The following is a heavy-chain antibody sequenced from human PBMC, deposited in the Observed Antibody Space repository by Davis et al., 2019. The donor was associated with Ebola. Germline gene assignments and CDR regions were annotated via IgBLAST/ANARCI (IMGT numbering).Heavy chain of an antibody. Sequence: AASVKVSCKASGGTFSSYAISWVRQAPGQGLEWMGRIIPIFGTANYAQKFQGRVTITADESTSTAYLELSSLRSEDTAVYYCATASSDYHYYYAMDVWGQGTTVTVSS. V-gene: IGHV1-69*13. D-gene: IGHD3-22*01. CDR1: GGTFSSYA. J-gene: IGHJ6*02. CDR2: IIPIFGTA. CDR3: ATASSDYHYYYAMDV.